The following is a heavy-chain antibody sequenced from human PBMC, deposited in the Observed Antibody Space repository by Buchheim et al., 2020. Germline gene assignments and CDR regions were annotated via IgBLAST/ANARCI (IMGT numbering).Heavy chain of an antibody. J-gene: IGHJ6*02. V-gene: IGHV3-23*01. D-gene: IGHD3-3*01. Sequence: EVQLLESGGGLVQPGGSLRLSCAASGFTFSSYAMSWVRQAPGKGLEWVSAISGSGGSTYYADSVKGRFTISRDNSKNTLYLQMNSLRAEDTAVYYCAKVTNDFWSGYVYYYYYGMDVWGQGTT. CDR1: GFTFSSYA. CDR3: AKVTNDFWSGYVYYYYYGMDV. CDR2: ISGSGGST.